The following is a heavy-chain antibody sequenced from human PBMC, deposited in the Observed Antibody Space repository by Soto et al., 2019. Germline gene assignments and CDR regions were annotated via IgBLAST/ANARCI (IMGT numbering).Heavy chain of an antibody. CDR3: ARVYSSLDYGIDY. V-gene: IGHV3-30-3*01. J-gene: IGHJ4*02. CDR2: ISYDGSNK. D-gene: IGHD6-6*01. Sequence: QTGGSLRLSCAAFGFTFSSYSMHWVRQTPGKGLEWVAVISYDGSNKYYADSVKGRFTISRDNSKNTLYLQMNSLRPEDTAVYYCARVYSSLDYGIDYWGQGTLVTVS. CDR1: GFTFSSYS.